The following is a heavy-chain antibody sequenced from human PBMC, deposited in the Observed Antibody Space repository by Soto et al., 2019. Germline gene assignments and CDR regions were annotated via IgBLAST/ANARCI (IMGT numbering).Heavy chain of an antibody. V-gene: IGHV3-23*01. CDR3: AKDSGGSYYGEAFDI. D-gene: IGHD1-26*01. Sequence: XGSLSLSSSSYGFTFSGYSMSLVRQAPGKGLEWVSAISGSGGSTYYADSVKGRFTISRDNSKNTLYLQMNSLRAEDAAVYYCAKDSGGSYYGEAFDIWGQGTMVTVSS. CDR2: ISGSGGST. CDR1: GFTFSGYS. J-gene: IGHJ3*02.